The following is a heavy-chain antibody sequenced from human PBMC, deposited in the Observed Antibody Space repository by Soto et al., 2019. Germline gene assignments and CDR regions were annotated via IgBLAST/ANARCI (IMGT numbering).Heavy chain of an antibody. V-gene: IGHV1-2*04. CDR3: ARDGVLRFLEWSPSHYYYYMDV. D-gene: IGHD3-3*01. J-gene: IGHJ6*03. CDR1: GYTFTGYY. CDR2: INPNSGGT. Sequence: ASVKVSCKASGYTFTGYYMHWVRQAPGQGLEWMGWINPNSGGTNYAQKFQGWVTMTRDTSISTAYMELSRLRSDDTAVYYCARDGVLRFLEWSPSHYYYYMDVWGKGTTVTVSS.